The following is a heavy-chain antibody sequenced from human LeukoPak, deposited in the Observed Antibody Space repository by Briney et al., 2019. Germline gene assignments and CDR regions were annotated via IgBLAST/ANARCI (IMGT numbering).Heavy chain of an antibody. CDR1: GFTFSGSA. V-gene: IGHV3-30-3*01. CDR2: ISYDGSNK. D-gene: IGHD3-22*01. J-gene: IGHJ6*02. CDR3: ARDYYDSSGYYYVDYYYGMDV. Sequence: PGGSLKLSCAASGFTFSGSAMHWVRQAPGKGLEWVAVISYDGSNKYYADSVKGRFTISRDNSKNTLYLQMNSLRAEDTAVYYCARDYYDSSGYYYVDYYYGMDVWGQGTTVTVSS.